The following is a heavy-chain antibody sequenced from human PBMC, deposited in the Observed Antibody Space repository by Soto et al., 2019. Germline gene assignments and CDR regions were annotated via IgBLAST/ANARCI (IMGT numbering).Heavy chain of an antibody. CDR1: GFTFSTYA. D-gene: IGHD3-9*01. Sequence: GGSLRLSCAASGFTFSTYAMHWVRQAPGKGLEWVAVISYDGSYKYYADSVKGRFTISRDNAKNSLYLQMNSLRAEDTAVYYCARESPTDLTITDYWGQGTLVTVSS. CDR2: ISYDGSYK. J-gene: IGHJ4*02. CDR3: ARESPTDLTITDY. V-gene: IGHV3-30*04.